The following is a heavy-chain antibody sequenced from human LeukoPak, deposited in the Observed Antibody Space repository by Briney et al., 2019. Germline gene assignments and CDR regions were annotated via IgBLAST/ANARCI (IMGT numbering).Heavy chain of an antibody. CDR3: AKDLVRFGGVDYFDF. CDR1: GFTFNEYA. Sequence: PGGSLRLSCAASGFTFNEYAMHWVRQAPGKGLVWVAFIRYDGTNTYYADSVRGRFTISRDNSKNTLYLQMNSLRPEDTAFYYCAKDLVRFGGVDYFDFWGQGTLVTVSS. CDR2: IRYDGTNT. D-gene: IGHD3-16*01. V-gene: IGHV3-30*02. J-gene: IGHJ4*02.